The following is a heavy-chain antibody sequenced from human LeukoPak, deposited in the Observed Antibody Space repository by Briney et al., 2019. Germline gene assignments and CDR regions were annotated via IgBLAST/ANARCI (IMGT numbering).Heavy chain of an antibody. CDR1: GYTFTSYG. CDR2: INPNSGGT. CDR3: ARDGDGVDI. V-gene: IGHV1-2*02. J-gene: IGHJ3*02. Sequence: GASVKVSCKASGYTFTSYGISWVRQAPGQGLEWMGWINPNSGGTNYAQKFQGRVTMTRDTSISTAYMELSRLRSDDTAVYYCARDGDGVDIWGQGTMVTVSS.